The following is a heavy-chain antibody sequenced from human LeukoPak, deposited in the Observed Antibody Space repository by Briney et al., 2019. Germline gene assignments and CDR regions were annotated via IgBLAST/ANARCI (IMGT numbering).Heavy chain of an antibody. CDR3: ARPLVGDALDY. Sequence: GGSLRLACAASGFTFSSDWMSWVRQAPGKGREWVAVSWYDGSNEYYADSVKGRFTIFRDNSKNTLHLKMNSLRAEDTAVYYCARPLVGDALDYWGPGTLVTVSS. J-gene: IGHJ4*02. D-gene: IGHD1-26*01. CDR1: GFTFSSDW. V-gene: IGHV3-33*08. CDR2: SWYDGSNE.